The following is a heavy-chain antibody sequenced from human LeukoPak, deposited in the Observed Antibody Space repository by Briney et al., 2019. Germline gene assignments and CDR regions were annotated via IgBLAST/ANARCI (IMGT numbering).Heavy chain of an antibody. J-gene: IGHJ2*01. V-gene: IGHV3-21*01. D-gene: IGHD1-26*01. CDR3: ARDEGSGSYSSGHWYFDL. Sequence: GGCLRLSCAASGFTFSSHSMNSVRQAPGKGLEWVSSISSSSSYIYYADSVKGRVTISRDNAKNSRYLQMNSLRAEDTAVYYCARDEGSGSYSSGHWYFDLWGRGTLVTVSS. CDR2: ISSSSSYI. CDR1: GFTFSSHS.